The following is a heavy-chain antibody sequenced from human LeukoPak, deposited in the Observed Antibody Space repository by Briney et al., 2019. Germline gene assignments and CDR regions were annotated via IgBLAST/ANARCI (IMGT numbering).Heavy chain of an antibody. Sequence: SETLSLTCAVYGGSFSGYYWSWIRQPPVKGLEWIGEINHSGSTNYNPSLKSRVTISVDTSKNQFSLKLSSVTAADTAVYYCARGGDYGGYGGAYKIFDYWGQGTLVTVSS. J-gene: IGHJ4*02. CDR1: GGSFSGYY. V-gene: IGHV4-34*01. D-gene: IGHD4-17*01. CDR2: INHSGST. CDR3: ARGGDYGGYGGAYKIFDY.